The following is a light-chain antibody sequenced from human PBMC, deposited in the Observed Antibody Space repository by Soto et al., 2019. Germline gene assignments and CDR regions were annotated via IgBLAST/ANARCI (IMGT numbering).Light chain of an antibody. CDR2: GAS. J-gene: IGKJ1*01. Sequence: EIVITQSPATLSVSPGERATLSCRASPSVSGNLAWYQQKPGQAPRLLIYGASTRATGIPARFSGSGSGTDFTLTISSLQSEDFAVYYCQQYNNWPRTFGQGTKVEIK. CDR1: PSVSGN. CDR3: QQYNNWPRT. V-gene: IGKV3-15*01.